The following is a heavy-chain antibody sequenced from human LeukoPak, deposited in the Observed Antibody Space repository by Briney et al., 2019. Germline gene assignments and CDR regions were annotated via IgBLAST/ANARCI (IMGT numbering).Heavy chain of an antibody. V-gene: IGHV1-18*04. CDR3: ARDRAYGGNSATLDY. Sequence: ASVEVSCKASGYTFTGYYIHWVRQAPGQGLEWMGWISAYNGNTNYAQKLQGRVTMITDTSTSTAYMELRSLRSDDTAVYYCARDRAYGGNSATLDYWGQGTLVTVSS. J-gene: IGHJ4*02. CDR1: GYTFTGYY. CDR2: ISAYNGNT. D-gene: IGHD4-23*01.